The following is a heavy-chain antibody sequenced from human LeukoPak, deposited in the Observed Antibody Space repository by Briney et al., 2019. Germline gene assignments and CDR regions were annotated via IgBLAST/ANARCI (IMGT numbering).Heavy chain of an antibody. Sequence: ASVKVSCKASGYTFTGYYMHWVRQAPGQGLEWMGWINPNSGGTNYAQKFQGRVTMTRDTSISTAYMELSRLRSDDTAVYYCARFTVIAVAGTRNYYFDCWGQGTLVTVSS. D-gene: IGHD6-19*01. CDR3: ARFTVIAVAGTRNYYFDC. V-gene: IGHV1-2*02. CDR2: INPNSGGT. J-gene: IGHJ4*02. CDR1: GYTFTGYY.